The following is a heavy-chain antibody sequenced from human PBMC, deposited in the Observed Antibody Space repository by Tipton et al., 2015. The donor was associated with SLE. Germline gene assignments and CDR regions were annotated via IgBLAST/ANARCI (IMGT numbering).Heavy chain of an antibody. J-gene: IGHJ6*02. CDR3: AREDSGSYFYYGMDV. CDR2: INPNSGGT. V-gene: IGHV1-2*02. D-gene: IGHD1-26*01. Sequence: QSGPEVKKPGASVKVSCKASGYTFTGYYMHWVRQAPGQGLEWMGWINPNSGGTNYAQKLQGRVTMTTDTSTSTAYMELRSLRSDDTAVYYCAREDSGSYFYYGMDVWGQGTTVTVSS. CDR1: GYTFTGYY.